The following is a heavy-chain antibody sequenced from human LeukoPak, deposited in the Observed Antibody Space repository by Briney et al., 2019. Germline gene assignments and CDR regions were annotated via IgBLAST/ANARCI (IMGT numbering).Heavy chain of an antibody. V-gene: IGHV4-59*08. J-gene: IGHJ4*02. D-gene: IGHD5-18*01. CDR3: ARLVGGKYSYGFNFDY. Sequence: SETLSLTCTVSGGSISSYYWSWIRQPPGKGLEWIGYIYYSGSTNYNPSLKSRVTISVDTSKNQFSLKLSSVTAADTAVYYCARLVGGKYSYGFNFDYWGQGTLVTVSS. CDR1: GGSISSYY. CDR2: IYYSGST.